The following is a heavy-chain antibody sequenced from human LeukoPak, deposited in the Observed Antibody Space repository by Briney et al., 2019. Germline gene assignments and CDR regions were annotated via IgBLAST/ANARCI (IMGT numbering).Heavy chain of an antibody. CDR1: GFIFISNY. D-gene: IGHD1-26*01. CDR2: IFSGGST. J-gene: IGHJ4*02. Sequence: GGSLRLSCAASGFIFISNYMTWVRQAPGKGLAWVSVIFSGGSTYSSASVKGRVTISRDNPKNTLYLQMNTVRGEDAAVYYCARVGPTRSDFDYWGQGTLVTVSS. CDR3: ARVGPTRSDFDY. V-gene: IGHV3-53*01.